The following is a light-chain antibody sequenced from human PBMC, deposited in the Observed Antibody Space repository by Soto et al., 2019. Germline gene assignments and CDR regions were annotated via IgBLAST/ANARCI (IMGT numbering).Light chain of an antibody. V-gene: IGKV3-15*01. J-gene: IGKJ1*01. CDR1: QSVGSN. CDR2: GAS. CDR3: QQYNNWPPDRT. Sequence: EIVMTQSPATLSVSPGERATLSCRASQSVGSNLAWYQQKPGQAPRLLIYGASTRATVIPARFSGSGSGTEFTLTISSRQSEDFAIYFCQQYNNWPPDRTFGQGTKVEIK.